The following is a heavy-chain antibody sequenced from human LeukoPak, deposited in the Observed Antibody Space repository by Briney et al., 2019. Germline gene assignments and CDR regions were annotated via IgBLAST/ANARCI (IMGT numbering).Heavy chain of an antibody. V-gene: IGHV1-46*01. D-gene: IGHD3-10*01. CDR2: INPSGGST. Sequence: ASVKVSCKASGYTFTSYYMHWVRQAPGQGLEWMGIINPSGGSTSYAQKFQGRVTMTRDMSTSTVYMELSSLRSEDTAVYYCARDWYYYGSGSYYSTVLSGDYWGQGTLVTVSS. J-gene: IGHJ4*02. CDR3: ARDWYYYGSGSYYSTVLSGDY. CDR1: GYTFTSYY.